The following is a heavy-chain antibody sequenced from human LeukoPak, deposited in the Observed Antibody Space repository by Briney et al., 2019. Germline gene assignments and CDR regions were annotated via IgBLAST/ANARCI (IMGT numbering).Heavy chain of an antibody. CDR3: ARHVMNGYDSHFDY. D-gene: IGHD5-12*01. CDR1: GGSISSSSYY. CDR2: IYYSGST. V-gene: IGHV4-39*01. J-gene: IGHJ4*02. Sequence: SVTLSLTCTVSGGSISSSSYYWGWIRQPPGKGLEWIGSIYYSGSTYYNPSLKSRVTISVDTFKNQFSLKLSSVTAADTAVYYCARHVMNGYDSHFDYWGQGTLVTVSS.